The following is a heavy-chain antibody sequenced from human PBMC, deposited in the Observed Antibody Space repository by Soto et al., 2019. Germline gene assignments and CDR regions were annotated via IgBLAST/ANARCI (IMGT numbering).Heavy chain of an antibody. CDR1: GGTFSSYA. CDR3: ARDMYYYDSSGYSTGYYYGMDV. D-gene: IGHD3-22*01. V-gene: IGHV1-69*13. CDR2: IIPIFGTA. J-gene: IGHJ6*02. Sequence: RASVKVSCKASGGTFSSYAISWVRQAPGQGLEWMGGIIPIFGTANYAQKFQGRVTITADESTSTAYMELSSLRSEDTAVYYCARDMYYYDSSGYSTGYYYGMDVWGQGTTVTVSS.